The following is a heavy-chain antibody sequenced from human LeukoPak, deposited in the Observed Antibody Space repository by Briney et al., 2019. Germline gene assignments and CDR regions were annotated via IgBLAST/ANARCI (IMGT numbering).Heavy chain of an antibody. D-gene: IGHD2-21*02. J-gene: IGHJ6*03. Sequence: PSETLSLTCTVSGVSISSSSYYWGWIRQPPGKGLEWIGSIYYSGSTYYNPSLKSRVTISVDTSKNQFSLKLSSVTAADTAVYYCAGARDPDYYYYMDVWGKGTTVTVSS. CDR3: AGARDPDYYYYMDV. V-gene: IGHV4-39*07. CDR1: GVSISSSSYY. CDR2: IYYSGST.